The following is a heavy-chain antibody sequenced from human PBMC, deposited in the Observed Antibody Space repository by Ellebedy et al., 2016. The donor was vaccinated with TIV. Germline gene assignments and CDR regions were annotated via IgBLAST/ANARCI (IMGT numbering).Heavy chain of an antibody. V-gene: IGHV3-53*01. Sequence: PGGSLRLSCAASGFPVSGNQMSWVRQSPGKGLAWVSVIYTGESTYYADSVRGRFPLSRDTSKNTLYLQMNSLRADDTAVYYCASAQGLLWFGGFDPWGQGTLVTVSS. CDR3: ASAQGLLWFGGFDP. CDR2: IYTGEST. D-gene: IGHD3-10*01. CDR1: GFPVSGNQ. J-gene: IGHJ5*02.